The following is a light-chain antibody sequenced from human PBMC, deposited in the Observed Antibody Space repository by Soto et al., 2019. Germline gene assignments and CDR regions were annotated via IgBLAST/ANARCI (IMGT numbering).Light chain of an antibody. CDR2: EGS. CDR1: SSDVGSYNL. J-gene: IGLJ2*01. V-gene: IGLV2-23*01. Sequence: QSVLTQPASVAGSPGQSITISCTGTSSDVGSYNLVSWYQQHPGKAPKLMIYEGSKRPSGVSNRFSGSKSGNTASLTISGLQAEDEADYYCCSYAGSSTHVVFGGGNKVTVL. CDR3: CSYAGSSTHVV.